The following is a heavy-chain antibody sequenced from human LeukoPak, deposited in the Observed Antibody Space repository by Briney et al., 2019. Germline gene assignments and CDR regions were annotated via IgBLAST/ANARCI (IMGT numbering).Heavy chain of an antibody. CDR3: ASLHSGVTFDI. J-gene: IGHJ3*02. Sequence: ASVKVSCKASGYIFPNYDINWVRQATGQGLEWMGWMNPKTGNTGYAQKFQGRVTMTRDTSISTAYMELSRLRSDDTAVYYCASLHSGVTFDIWGQGTMVTVSS. CDR2: MNPKTGNT. V-gene: IGHV1-8*01. CDR1: GYIFPNYD. D-gene: IGHD2-15*01.